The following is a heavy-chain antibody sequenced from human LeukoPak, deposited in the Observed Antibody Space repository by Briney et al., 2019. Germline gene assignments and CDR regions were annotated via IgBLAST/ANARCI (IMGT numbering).Heavy chain of an antibody. CDR2: IKSKTDGGTT. J-gene: IGHJ4*02. CDR3: TTVVVVPAAMYRQMKTIFDY. D-gene: IGHD2-2*01. Sequence: GGSLRLSCAASGFTFSNAWMSWVRQAPGKGLEWVGRIKSKTDGGTTDYAAPVKGRFTISRDDSKNTLYLQMNSLKTEDTAVYYCTTVVVVPAAMYRQMKTIFDYWGQGTLVTVSS. V-gene: IGHV3-15*01. CDR1: GFTFSNAW.